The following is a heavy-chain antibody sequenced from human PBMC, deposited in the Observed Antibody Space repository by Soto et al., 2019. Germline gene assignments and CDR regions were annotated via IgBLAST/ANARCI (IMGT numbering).Heavy chain of an antibody. CDR1: GGSISSNY. CDR3: ARIWGYCSGGTCYGRDYYYAMDV. V-gene: IGHV2-26*01. D-gene: IGHD2-15*01. J-gene: IGHJ6*02. Sequence: ETLSLTCTVSGGSISSNYWTWIRQPPGKALEWLAHIFSNDEKSYNTSLKSRLTISKDTSKSQVVLTMTNMDPVDTATYYCARIWGYCSGGTCYGRDYYYAMDVWAQGTTVTVSS. CDR2: IFSNDEK.